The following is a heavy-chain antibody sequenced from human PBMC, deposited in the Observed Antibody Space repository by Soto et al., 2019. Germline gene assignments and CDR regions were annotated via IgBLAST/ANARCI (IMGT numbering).Heavy chain of an antibody. CDR1: GFTFSSYA. CDR2: ISGSGGST. Sequence: GGSLRLSCAASGFTFSSYAMSWVRQAPGKGLEWVSAISGSGGSTYYADSVKGRFTISRDNSTNTLYLQMNSLRAEDTAVYYCAVVWFGLSLYYWGQGTLVTVSS. CDR3: AVVWFGLSLYY. D-gene: IGHD3-10*01. J-gene: IGHJ4*02. V-gene: IGHV3-23*01.